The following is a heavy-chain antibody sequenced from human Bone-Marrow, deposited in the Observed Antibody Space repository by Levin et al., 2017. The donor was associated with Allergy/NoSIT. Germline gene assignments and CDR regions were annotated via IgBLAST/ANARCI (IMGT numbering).Heavy chain of an antibody. V-gene: IGHV1-46*03. Sequence: ASVKVSCKASGYTFTNYYLQWVRQAPGQGLEWMGIINPSGGSTRYAQQFQDRVSMTRDTSTSTVYMELSSLRSEDTAMYFCARGPHYGSGSYFNFDPNYMDVWGKGTTVTVSS. CDR3: ARGPHYGSGSYFNFDPNYMDV. CDR2: INPSGGST. D-gene: IGHD3-10*01. J-gene: IGHJ6*03. CDR1: GYTFTNYY.